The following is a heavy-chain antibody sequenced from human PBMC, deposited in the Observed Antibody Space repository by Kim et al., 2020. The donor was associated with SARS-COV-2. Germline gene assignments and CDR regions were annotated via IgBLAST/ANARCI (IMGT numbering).Heavy chain of an antibody. Sequence: FQGRVTITADESTSTAYMELSSLRSEDTAVYYCARHGGESGYNSVSAFDIWGQGTMVTVSS. J-gene: IGHJ3*02. D-gene: IGHD5-12*01. V-gene: IGHV1-69*01. CDR3: ARHGGESGYNSVSAFDI.